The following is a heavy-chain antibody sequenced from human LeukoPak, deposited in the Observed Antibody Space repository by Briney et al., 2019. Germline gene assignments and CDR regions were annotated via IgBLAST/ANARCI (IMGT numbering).Heavy chain of an antibody. V-gene: IGHV4-31*03. D-gene: IGHD2-2*01. CDR1: GGSISSGGFY. Sequence: SETLSLTCTVSGGSISSGGFYWSWIRQHPGKGLEWIGYISYSGTTYYNPSLKSRVAISVDTSKNLFSLKLSSLRSEDTAVYYCARGGIVVVPAPPHWFDPWGQGTLVTVSS. J-gene: IGHJ5*02. CDR3: ARGGIVVVPAPPHWFDP. CDR2: ISYSGTT.